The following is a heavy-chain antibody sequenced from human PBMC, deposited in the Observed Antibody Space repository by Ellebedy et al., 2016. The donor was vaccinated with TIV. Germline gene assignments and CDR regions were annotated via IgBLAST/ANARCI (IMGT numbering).Heavy chain of an antibody. CDR3: ARVGGEGYCSGGSCYSVGSLYD. V-gene: IGHV1-2*04. J-gene: IGHJ4*02. D-gene: IGHD2-15*01. CDR1: GYTFTGYY. CDR2: INPNRGGT. Sequence: AASVKVSCKASGYTFTGYYMHWVRQAPGQGLEWMGWINPNRGGTNYAQKFQGWVTMTRATSISTAYMELSRLRSDDTAVYYCARVGGEGYCSGGSCYSVGSLYDWGQGTLVTVSS.